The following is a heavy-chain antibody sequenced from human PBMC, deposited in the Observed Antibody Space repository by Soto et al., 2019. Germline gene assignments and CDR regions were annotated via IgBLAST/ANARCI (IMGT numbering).Heavy chain of an antibody. Sequence: SETLSLTCTVSGGSISSYYWSWIRPPPGKGLEWIGYIYFRGTTNYNPSLKSRVTMSADTSKNQFSLKLNSVTAADTAVYYCARMNYYDTSGYPFDYWGQGMMVTVS. D-gene: IGHD3-22*01. CDR1: GGSISSYY. J-gene: IGHJ4*02. CDR2: IYFRGTT. CDR3: ARMNYYDTSGYPFDY. V-gene: IGHV4-59*01.